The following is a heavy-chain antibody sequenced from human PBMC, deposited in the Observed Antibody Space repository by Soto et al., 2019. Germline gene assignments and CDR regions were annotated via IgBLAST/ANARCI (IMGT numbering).Heavy chain of an antibody. J-gene: IGHJ3*02. D-gene: IGHD6-19*01. V-gene: IGHV1-3*01. CDR2: INAGNGNT. CDR1: GYTFTSYA. Sequence: ASVKVSCKASGYTFTSYAMHWVRQAPGQRLEWMGWINAGNGNTKYSQKFQGRVTITRDTSASTAYMELSSLRSEDTAVYYCARGGAGRRSGRMGAFDIWGQGTMVTVSS. CDR3: ARGGAGRRSGRMGAFDI.